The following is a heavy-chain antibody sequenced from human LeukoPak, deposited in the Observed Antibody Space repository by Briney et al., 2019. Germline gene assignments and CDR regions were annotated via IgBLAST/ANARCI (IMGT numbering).Heavy chain of an antibody. CDR1: GGSISSGGYS. V-gene: IGHV4-30-2*01. CDR3: ARALYSSGWLLYGMDV. CDR2: IYHSGST. D-gene: IGHD6-19*01. J-gene: IGHJ6*04. Sequence: SQTLSLTCAVSGGSISSGGYSWSWIRQPPGKGLEWIGYIYHSGSTHYNPSLKSRVTISVDRSKNQFSLKLSSVTAADTAVYYCARALYSSGWLLYGMDVWGKGTTVTVSS.